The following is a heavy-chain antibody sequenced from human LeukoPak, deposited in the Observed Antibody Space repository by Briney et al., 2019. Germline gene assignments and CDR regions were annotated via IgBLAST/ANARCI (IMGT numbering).Heavy chain of an antibody. CDR3: ARDTGLEWRRLGKEACDI. D-gene: IGHD5-12*01. Sequence: GASAKVSCKASGYTFTSYGITWVRQAPGQGLAWMGWISGYNGNTKYARKVQGRVTMTTHTSTTTAYMELRSLRSDDTAVYYCARDTGLEWRRLGKEACDIWGQGTVVTVSP. V-gene: IGHV1-18*01. J-gene: IGHJ3*02. CDR1: GYTFTSYG. CDR2: ISGYNGNT.